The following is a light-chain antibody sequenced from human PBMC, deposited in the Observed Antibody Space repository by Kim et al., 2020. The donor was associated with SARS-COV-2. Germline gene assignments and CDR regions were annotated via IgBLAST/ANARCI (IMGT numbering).Light chain of an antibody. CDR3: QQSSSPPYT. Sequence: SASVGDRVTITCRASQSISSYLSWYQQKPGKAPKLLIYTASTLQSGVPSRFSGTGSGTDFALTISSLQPEDFATYYCQQSSSPPYTFGQGTKLEI. CDR2: TAS. V-gene: IGKV1-39*01. J-gene: IGKJ2*01. CDR1: QSISSY.